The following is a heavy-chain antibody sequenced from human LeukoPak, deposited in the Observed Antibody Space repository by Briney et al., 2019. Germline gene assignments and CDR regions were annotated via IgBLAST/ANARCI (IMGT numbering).Heavy chain of an antibody. Sequence: SETLSLTCTVSGGSISSYYWSWIRQPPGKGLEWSGYIYYSGSTNYNPSHKSRVTISVDTSKNQFSLKLSSVTAADTAVYYCARDPRGYSYGYGGYYYYMDVWGKGTTVTVSS. D-gene: IGHD5-18*01. J-gene: IGHJ6*03. CDR1: GGSISSYY. V-gene: IGHV4-59*01. CDR3: ARDPRGYSYGYGGYYYYMDV. CDR2: IYYSGST.